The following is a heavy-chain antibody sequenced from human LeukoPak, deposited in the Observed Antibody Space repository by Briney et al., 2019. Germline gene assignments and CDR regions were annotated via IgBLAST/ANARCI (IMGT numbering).Heavy chain of an antibody. CDR2: ISDDGKKK. CDR3: AKILRESLDWLDL. D-gene: IGHD1-26*01. Sequence: PGGSLRLSCAASGFTFTSYGMHWVRQAPGKGLEWVALISDDGKKKVYADPVKGRFTISRDNSKKTLDLQMNSLRPEDTAVYYCAKILRESLDWLDLWGQGTRVTVSS. CDR1: GFTFTSYG. V-gene: IGHV3-30*18. J-gene: IGHJ5*02.